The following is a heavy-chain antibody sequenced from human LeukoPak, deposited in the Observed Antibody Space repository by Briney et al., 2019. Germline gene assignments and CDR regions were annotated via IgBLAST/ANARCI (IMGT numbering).Heavy chain of an antibody. J-gene: IGHJ4*02. Sequence: ASVTVSFTASGYTFTSYDINWVRQAAGQGGEGVGWMNPNSGNTGYAQKFQGRVTITRNTSIRTAYMELSRLRSDDTAVYYCARGGGYSYGLPPDYWGQGTLVTVSS. V-gene: IGHV1-8*01. CDR3: ARGGGYSYGLPPDY. CDR1: GYTFTSYD. CDR2: MNPNSGNT. D-gene: IGHD5-18*01.